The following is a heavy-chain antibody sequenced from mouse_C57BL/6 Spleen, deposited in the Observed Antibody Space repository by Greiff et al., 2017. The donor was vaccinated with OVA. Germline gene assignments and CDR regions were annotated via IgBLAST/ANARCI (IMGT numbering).Heavy chain of an antibody. V-gene: IGHV1-82*01. J-gene: IGHJ2*01. CDR3: ARWGTAQVPYYFDY. CDR2: IYPGDGDT. CDR1: GYAFSSSW. D-gene: IGHD3-2*02. Sequence: LVESGPELVKPGASVKISCKASGYAFSSSWMNWVKQRPGKGLEWIGRIYPGDGDTNYNGKFKGKATLTADKSSSTAYMQLSSLTSEDSAVYFCARWGTAQVPYYFDYWGQGTTLTVSS.